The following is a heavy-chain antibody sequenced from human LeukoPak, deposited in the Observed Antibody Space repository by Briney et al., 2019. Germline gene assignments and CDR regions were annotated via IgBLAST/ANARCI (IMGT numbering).Heavy chain of an antibody. Sequence: PSQTLSLTCTVSGGSISSGGYYWSGIRQHPGKGLEWIGYIYYSGSTYYNPSLKSRVTISVDTSKNQFSLKLSSVTAADTAVSFCARLRLADLYRIDPCGQGTLVTVSS. D-gene: IGHD1-14*01. CDR1: GGSISSGGYY. CDR2: IYYSGST. V-gene: IGHV4-31*03. J-gene: IGHJ5*02. CDR3: ARLRLADLYRIDP.